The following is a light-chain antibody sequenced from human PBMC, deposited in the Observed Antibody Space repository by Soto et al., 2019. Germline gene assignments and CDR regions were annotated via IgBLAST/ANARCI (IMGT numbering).Light chain of an antibody. Sequence: QTVVTQEPSFSVSPGRTVTLTCGLTSGSVSTAYYPSCYQQTPGQAPRTLIYSTNTRSSGVPDRFSGSILGNKAALTITGALADDESDYYCVLYMGSGIGVFGGGTKLTVL. J-gene: IGLJ3*02. V-gene: IGLV8-61*01. CDR2: STN. CDR1: SGSVSTAYY. CDR3: VLYMGSGIGV.